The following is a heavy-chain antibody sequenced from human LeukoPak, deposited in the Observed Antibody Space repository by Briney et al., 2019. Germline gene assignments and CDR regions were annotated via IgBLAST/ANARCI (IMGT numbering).Heavy chain of an antibody. Sequence: GGSLRLSCAASGFTFSSYWMHWVRQAPGKGLVWVSRINTDGSSTSYADSVKGRFTISRDNAKNTLYLQMNSLRAEDTAVYYCAREDCSSTSCYLVDYWGQGTLVTVSS. D-gene: IGHD2-2*01. CDR1: GFTFSSYW. CDR3: AREDCSSTSCYLVDY. V-gene: IGHV3-74*01. CDR2: INTDGSST. J-gene: IGHJ4*02.